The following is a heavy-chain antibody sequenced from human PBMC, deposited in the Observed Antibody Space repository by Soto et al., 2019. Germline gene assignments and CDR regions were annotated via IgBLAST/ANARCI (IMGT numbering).Heavy chain of an antibody. J-gene: IGHJ4*02. D-gene: IGHD1-1*01. V-gene: IGHV1-24*01. Sequence: ASVKVSCKVSGYTLTELSMNWVRQAPGKGLEWMGGFDPEDGETIYAQKFQGRVTMTEDTSTDTAYMELSSLRSEDTAVYYCAPFRYPSPNFDYWGQGTLVTVSS. CDR3: APFRYPSPNFDY. CDR2: FDPEDGET. CDR1: GYTLTELS.